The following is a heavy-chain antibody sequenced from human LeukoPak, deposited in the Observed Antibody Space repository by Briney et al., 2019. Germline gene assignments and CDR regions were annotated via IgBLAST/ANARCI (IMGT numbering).Heavy chain of an antibody. CDR1: GFTPSDSA. V-gene: IGHV3-73*01. D-gene: IGHD1-26*01. J-gene: IGHJ5*02. CDR2: IDRPAKSYAT. Sequence: GGSLTLSCAASGFTPSDSAIHWVRQASGKGLEWVGLIDRPAKSYATAYGASVGGRFTISRDDSKSTAYLQMDSLKTEDTALYYCTRDRGTYKWLDPWGQGTLWTVSS. CDR3: TRDRGTYKWLDP.